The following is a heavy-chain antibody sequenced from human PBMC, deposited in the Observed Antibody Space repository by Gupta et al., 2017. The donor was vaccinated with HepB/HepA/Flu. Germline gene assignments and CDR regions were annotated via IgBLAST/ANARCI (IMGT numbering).Heavy chain of an antibody. CDR2: IIPILGKA. Sequence: QVQLVQSEAEVKKPGSSVKVSCKASGGIFSSSTISWVRQAPGQGLEWMGRIIPILGKASYAQKFQGRVTITADKSTSKVQRELRSLRSDDTAVFYGARDLGYNYDGSDYWGQGTLGTVSS. J-gene: IGHJ4*02. CDR1: GGIFSSST. CDR3: ARDLGYNYDGSDY. V-gene: IGHV1-69*04. D-gene: IGHD3-22*01.